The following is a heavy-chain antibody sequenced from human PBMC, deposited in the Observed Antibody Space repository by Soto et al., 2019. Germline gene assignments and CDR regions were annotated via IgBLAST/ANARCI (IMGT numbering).Heavy chain of an antibody. J-gene: IGHJ4*02. CDR2: ISAYNGNT. CDR1: GYTFTSYG. CDR3: ARDLRYGEHYYFDY. Sequence: ASVKVSCKASGYTFTSYGISGVRQAPGQGLEWMGWISAYNGNTNYAQKLQGRVTMTTDTSTSTAYMELRSLRSDDTAVYYCARDLRYGEHYYFDYWGQGTLVTVSS. V-gene: IGHV1-18*01. D-gene: IGHD3-10*01.